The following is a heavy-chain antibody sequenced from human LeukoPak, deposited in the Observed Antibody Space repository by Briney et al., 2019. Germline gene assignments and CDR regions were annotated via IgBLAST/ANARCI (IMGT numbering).Heavy chain of an antibody. CDR1: GFTFSGYS. J-gene: IGHJ4*02. CDR3: ARVDAYDFWSGYNDY. Sequence: GGSLRLSCAASGFTFSGYSLNWVRQAPGKGLEWVSYISSSSTTIYYADSVKGRFTISRDNAKNSLYLQMNSLRAEDTAVYYCARVDAYDFWSGYNDYWGQGTLVTVSS. CDR2: ISSSSTTI. D-gene: IGHD3-3*01. V-gene: IGHV3-48*01.